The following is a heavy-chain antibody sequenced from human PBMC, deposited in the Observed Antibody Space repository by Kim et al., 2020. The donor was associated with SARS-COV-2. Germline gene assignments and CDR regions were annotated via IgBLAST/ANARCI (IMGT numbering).Heavy chain of an antibody. Sequence: SETLSLTCTVSGGSVSSGSYYWSWIRQPPGKGLEWIGYNYYSGSTNYNPPLKSRVTISVDTSKNQFSLKLSSVTAADTAVYYCARDPSSGHLYWGQGTLV. J-gene: IGHJ4*02. CDR1: GGSVSSGSYY. CDR3: ARDPSSGHLY. CDR2: NYYSGST. V-gene: IGHV4-61*01. D-gene: IGHD6-19*01.